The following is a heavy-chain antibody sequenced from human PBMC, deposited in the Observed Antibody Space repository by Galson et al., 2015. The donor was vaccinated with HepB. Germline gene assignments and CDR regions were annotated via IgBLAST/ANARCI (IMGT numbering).Heavy chain of an antibody. CDR3: AKDDSSAWSSAGY. V-gene: IGHV3-9*01. CDR1: GFTFDDYA. D-gene: IGHD6-19*01. J-gene: IGHJ4*02. CDR2: ISWNSGSI. Sequence: SLRLSCAASGFTFDDYAMHWVRQAPGEGLEWVSGISWNSGSIGYVDSVKGRFTISRDNAKNSLYLQMNSLRAEDTALYYCAKDDSSAWSSAGYWGQGTLVAVSS.